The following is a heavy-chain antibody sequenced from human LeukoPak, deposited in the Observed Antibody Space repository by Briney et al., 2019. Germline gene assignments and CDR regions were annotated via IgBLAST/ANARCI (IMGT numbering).Heavy chain of an antibody. CDR2: IYTSGST. V-gene: IGHV4-61*02. J-gene: IGHJ3*02. D-gene: IGHD6-13*01. Sequence: PSETLSLTCTVSGDSISSGSYYWSWIRQPAGKGLEWIGRIYTSGSTNYNPSLKSRVTISVDTSKNQFSLKLSSVTAADTAVYYCARDNDFSSSWWGGGLGFDIWGQGTMVTVSS. CDR3: ARDNDFSSSWWGGGLGFDI. CDR1: GDSISSGSYY.